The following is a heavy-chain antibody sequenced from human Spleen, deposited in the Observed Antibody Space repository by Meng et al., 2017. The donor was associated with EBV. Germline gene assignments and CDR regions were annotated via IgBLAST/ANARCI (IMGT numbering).Heavy chain of an antibody. CDR1: GFTFSRYW. D-gene: IGHD6-25*01. Sequence: EGQLVGSGGALVQPGGSLSLYCAASGFTFSRYWMHWVRQAPGKGLVWVSRTNENGRTTDYADAVKGRFTISRDNTKNILYLQMNSLRAEDTAVYFCSRDLAGSYDDWGQGTLVTVSS. J-gene: IGHJ4*02. CDR2: TNENGRTT. CDR3: SRDLAGSYDD. V-gene: IGHV3-74*01.